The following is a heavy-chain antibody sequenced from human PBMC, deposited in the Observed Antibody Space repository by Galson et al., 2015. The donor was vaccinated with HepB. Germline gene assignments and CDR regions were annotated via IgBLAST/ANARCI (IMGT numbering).Heavy chain of an antibody. CDR1: GDTFSSYA. CDR3: ARDPPYCSGGSCSDAFDI. CDR2: IIPIFGTA. Sequence: SVKVSCKASGDTFSSYAISWVRQAPGQGLEWMGGIIPIFGTANYAQKFQGRVTITADESTSTAYMELSSLRSEDTAVYYCARDPPYCSGGSCSDAFDIWGQGTMVTVSS. V-gene: IGHV1-69*13. D-gene: IGHD2-15*01. J-gene: IGHJ3*02.